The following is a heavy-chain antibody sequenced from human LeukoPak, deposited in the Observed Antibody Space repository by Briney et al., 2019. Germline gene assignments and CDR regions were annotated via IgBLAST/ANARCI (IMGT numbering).Heavy chain of an antibody. CDR1: GYTFTSYD. V-gene: IGHV1-8*03. CDR2: MNPNSGNT. D-gene: IGHD5-12*01. Sequence: ASVKVSCKASGYTFTSYDINWVRQAPGQGLEWMGWMNPNSGNTGYAQKLQGRVTITRNTSISTAYMELSSLRSEDTAVYYCARKGLRRNWFDPWGQGTLVTVSS. J-gene: IGHJ5*02. CDR3: ARKGLRRNWFDP.